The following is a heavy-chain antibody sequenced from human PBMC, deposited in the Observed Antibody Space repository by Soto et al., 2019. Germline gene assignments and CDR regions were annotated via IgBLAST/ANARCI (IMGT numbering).Heavy chain of an antibody. CDR2: FNNRGTA. J-gene: IGHJ6*02. V-gene: IGHV4-39*01. CDR3: ARYRYSYGSIYGMDV. D-gene: IGHD5-18*01. CDR1: GGSISSNSDY. Sequence: SETLSLTCTVSGGSISSNSDYWAWIRQPPGKGLEWIGSFNNRGTAYYNPSLKSRVTLSVDTSKNQFSLKMSSVTAADTALYYCARYRYSYGSIYGMDVWGQGTTVTVSS.